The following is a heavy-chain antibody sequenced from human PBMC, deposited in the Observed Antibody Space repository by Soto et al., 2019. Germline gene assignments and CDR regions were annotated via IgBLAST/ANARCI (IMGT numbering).Heavy chain of an antibody. D-gene: IGHD3-22*01. J-gene: IGHJ5*02. V-gene: IGHV1-69*01. Sequence: QVQLVQSAAEVKKPGSSVKVSCKASGGTFSSYAISWVRQAPGQGLEWMGGIIPIFGTANYAQKFQGRVTITADESTSTAYMELSGLGSAHTSVYYCPSDYYESSGYLANWSDPWGQGTLVTVAS. CDR1: GGTFSSYA. CDR3: PSDYYESSGYLANWSDP. CDR2: IIPIFGTA.